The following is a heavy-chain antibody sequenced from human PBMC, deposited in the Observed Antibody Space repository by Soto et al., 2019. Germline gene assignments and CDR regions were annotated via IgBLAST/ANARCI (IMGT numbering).Heavy chain of an antibody. CDR3: ARGRGSSSNNFFDP. V-gene: IGHV1-2*02. Sequence: GASVKVSCKASGYTFINYYMHWARQAPGQGLEWMGWINPNSGGTNYPQKFQGRVTMTRDTSISTSYMELSRLRDDDTAVYYCARGRGSSSNNFFDPWGQGTLVTVSS. CDR1: GYTFINYY. D-gene: IGHD6-6*01. CDR2: INPNSGGT. J-gene: IGHJ5*02.